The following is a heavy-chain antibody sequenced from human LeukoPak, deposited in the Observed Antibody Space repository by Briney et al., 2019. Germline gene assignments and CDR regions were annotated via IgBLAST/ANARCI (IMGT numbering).Heavy chain of an antibody. CDR1: GGSISSSSYY. Sequence: SETLSLTCTVSGGSISSSSYYWGWIRQPPGKGLEWIGSICYSGSTYYNPSLKSRVTISVDTSKNQFSLKLSSVTAADTAVYYCARAYCSGGSCYLRGRYNWFDPWGQGTLVTVSS. D-gene: IGHD2-15*01. CDR2: ICYSGST. CDR3: ARAYCSGGSCYLRGRYNWFDP. J-gene: IGHJ5*02. V-gene: IGHV4-39*01.